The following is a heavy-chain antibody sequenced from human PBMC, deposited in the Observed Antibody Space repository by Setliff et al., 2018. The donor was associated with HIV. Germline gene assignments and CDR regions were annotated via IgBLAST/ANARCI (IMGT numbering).Heavy chain of an antibody. D-gene: IGHD3-3*01. CDR1: GGSISSSNW. J-gene: IGHJ4*02. CDR2: IYHSGST. V-gene: IGHV4-4*02. Sequence: SETLSLTCAVSGGSISSSNWWSWVRQPPGKGLEWIGEIYHSGSTNYNPSLKSRVTISLDRSKTQFSLRLTSMTAADTAVYYCARSQPDTIFGVVIFDYWGQGKMVTVSS. CDR3: ARSQPDTIFGVVIFDY.